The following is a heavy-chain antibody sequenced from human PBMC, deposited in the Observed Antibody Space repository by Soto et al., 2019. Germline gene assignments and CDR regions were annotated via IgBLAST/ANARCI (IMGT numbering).Heavy chain of an antibody. Sequence: GGSLRLSCAASGFKFSDYYMIWICQAPGKGLDWVSYISSSGTGIYYGDSVKGRFTISRDNAKNSLYLQMNSLRAEDTAVYYCARALSAAFDIWGQGTMVTVSS. CDR1: GFKFSDYY. J-gene: IGHJ3*02. CDR2: ISSSGTGI. CDR3: ARALSAAFDI. V-gene: IGHV3-11*01.